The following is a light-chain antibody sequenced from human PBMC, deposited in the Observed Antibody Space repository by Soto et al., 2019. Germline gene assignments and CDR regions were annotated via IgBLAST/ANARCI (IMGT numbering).Light chain of an antibody. CDR1: SSNIGAGYD. J-gene: IGLJ2*01. V-gene: IGLV1-40*01. CDR2: GNS. CDR3: QSYDSSLSGSL. Sequence: QSVLTQPPSVSGAPGQRVTISCTGSSSNIGAGYDVHWYQQLPGTAPKLVIYGNSNRPSGVPDRFSGSKSGTSASLAITGLQDEDEADYYCQSYDSSLSGSLFGGGTKLTVL.